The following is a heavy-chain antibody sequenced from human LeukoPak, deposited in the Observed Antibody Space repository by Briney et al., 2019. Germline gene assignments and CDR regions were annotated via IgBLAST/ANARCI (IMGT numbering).Heavy chain of an antibody. Sequence: SETLSLTCAVSGGSISSGGYSWSWIRQPPGKGLEWIGYIYHSGSTYYNPSLKSRVTISVDTSKNQFSLKLSSVTAADTAVYYCARDTHDGDYSYYFDYWGQGTLVTVSS. CDR1: GGSISSGGYS. D-gene: IGHD4-17*01. CDR2: IYHSGST. CDR3: ARDTHDGDYSYYFDY. V-gene: IGHV4-30-2*05. J-gene: IGHJ4*02.